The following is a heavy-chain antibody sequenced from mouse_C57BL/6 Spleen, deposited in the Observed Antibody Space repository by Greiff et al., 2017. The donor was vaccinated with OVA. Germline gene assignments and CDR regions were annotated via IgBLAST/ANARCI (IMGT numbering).Heavy chain of an antibody. CDR1: GFTFSSYA. J-gene: IGHJ3*01. V-gene: IGHV5-4*01. CDR2: ISDGGSYT. CDR3: ARDRELGPWFAY. D-gene: IGHD4-1*01. Sequence: EVQVVESGGGLVKPGGSLKLSCAASGFTFSSYAMSWVRQTPEKRLEWVATISDGGSYTYYPDNVKGRFTISRDNAKNNLYLQMSHLKSEDTAMYYCARDRELGPWFAYWGQGTLVTVS.